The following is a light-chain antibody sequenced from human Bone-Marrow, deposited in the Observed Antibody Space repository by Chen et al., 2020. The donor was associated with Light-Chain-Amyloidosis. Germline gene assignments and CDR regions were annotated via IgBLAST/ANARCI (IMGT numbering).Light chain of an antibody. Sequence: IQLTQSPSSLSASVGDRVTITCRASQGISSYLAWYQQKPGKAPKLLIYAASTLQSGVPSRFSGSGSGTDFSLTISSLQPDDFATYYCQQYDSYSVTFGQGTTVE. J-gene: IGKJ2*01. CDR3: QQYDSYSVT. CDR1: QGISSY. CDR2: AAS. V-gene: IGKV1-9*01.